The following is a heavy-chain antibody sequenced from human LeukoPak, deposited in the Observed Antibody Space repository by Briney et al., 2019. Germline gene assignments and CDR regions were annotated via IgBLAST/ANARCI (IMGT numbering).Heavy chain of an antibody. CDR1: GGSISSGSYY. D-gene: IGHD1-14*01. CDR2: IYTNGST. V-gene: IGHV4-61*02. J-gene: IGHJ5*02. CDR3: ARGYSVAPGWFDP. Sequence: TSETLSLTCTVSGGSISSGSYYWSWIRQPAGKGLEWIGRIYTNGSTNYNPSLKSRVTISVDTSKNQFSLKLSSVTAADTAVYYCARGYSVAPGWFDPWGQGTLVTVSS.